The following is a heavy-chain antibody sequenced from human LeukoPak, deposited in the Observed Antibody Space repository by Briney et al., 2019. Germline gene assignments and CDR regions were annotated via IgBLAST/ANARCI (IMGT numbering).Heavy chain of an antibody. CDR3: AAGGAHRATDSSGYYNPPDY. CDR2: IYHSGST. J-gene: IGHJ4*02. D-gene: IGHD3-22*01. V-gene: IGHV4-38-2*01. Sequence: SETLSLXCAVSGYSISSGYYWGWIRQPPGKGLEWIGSIYHSGSTYYNPSLKSRVTISVDTSKNQFSLKLSSVTAADTAVYYCAAGGAHRATDSSGYYNPPDYWGQGTLVTVSS. CDR1: GYSISSGYY.